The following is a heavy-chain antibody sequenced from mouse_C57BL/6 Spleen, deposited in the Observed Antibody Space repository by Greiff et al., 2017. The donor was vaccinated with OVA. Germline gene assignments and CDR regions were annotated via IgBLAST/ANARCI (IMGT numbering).Heavy chain of an antibody. CDR3: ARSRYYGSSYGYAMDY. V-gene: IGHV1-54*01. Sequence: VQVVESGAELVRPGTSVKVSCKASGYAFTNYLIEWVKQRPGQGLEWIGVINPGSGGTNYNEKFKGKATLTADKSSSTAYMQLSSLTSEDSAVYFCARSRYYGSSYGYAMDYWGQGTSVTVSS. CDR2: INPGSGGT. J-gene: IGHJ4*01. D-gene: IGHD1-1*01. CDR1: GYAFTNYL.